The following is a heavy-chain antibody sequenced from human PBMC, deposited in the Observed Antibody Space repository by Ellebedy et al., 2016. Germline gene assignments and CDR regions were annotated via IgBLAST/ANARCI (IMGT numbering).Heavy chain of an antibody. Sequence: GESLKISCSGSGFSFTGYVMHWVRQAPGMGLEWVAVISYDGGNKYYADSVKGRFTISRDNSKNTLYLQMNSLRAEDTAVYFCVVQQWTSLPSPFDHWGQGTLVTVSS. D-gene: IGHD5-18*01. CDR3: VVQQWTSLPSPFDH. V-gene: IGHV3-30*03. J-gene: IGHJ4*02. CDR1: GFSFTGYV. CDR2: ISYDGGNK.